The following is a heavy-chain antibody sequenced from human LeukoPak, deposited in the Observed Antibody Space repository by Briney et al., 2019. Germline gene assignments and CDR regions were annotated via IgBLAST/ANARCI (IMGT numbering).Heavy chain of an antibody. CDR3: ARLQGRGDNYLDY. Sequence: PSETLSLTCTVSGGSISNYYWSWSRQPPGKRLEWIGYVSYSGSSSSNPSLESRVTISVDMSKNQFSLRLSSVTASDTAMYYCARLQGRGDNYLDYWGQGTLVTVSS. CDR1: GGSISNYY. V-gene: IGHV4-59*08. CDR2: VSYSGSS. J-gene: IGHJ4*02. D-gene: IGHD7-27*01.